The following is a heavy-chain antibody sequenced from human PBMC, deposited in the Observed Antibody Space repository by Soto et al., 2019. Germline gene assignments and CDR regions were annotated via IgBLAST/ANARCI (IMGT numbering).Heavy chain of an antibody. CDR3: ARLARIMFRGVIQGLYNVFDP. CDR2: VYPGDSDT. D-gene: IGHD3-16*02. V-gene: IGHV5-51*01. Sequence: PEESLKISCKGSGDSFTSYWIGWVRQMPGKGLEWMGIVYPGDSDTRYSPSFQGQVTISADKSISTAYLQWSSLKASDTAMYYCARLARIMFRGVIQGLYNVFDPWGQGTLVTVS. CDR1: GDSFTSYW. J-gene: IGHJ5*02.